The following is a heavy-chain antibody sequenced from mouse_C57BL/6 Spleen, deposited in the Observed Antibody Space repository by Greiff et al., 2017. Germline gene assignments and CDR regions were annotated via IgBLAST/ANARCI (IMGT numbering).Heavy chain of an antibody. D-gene: IGHD2-5*01. CDR1: GYAFTNYL. Sequence: VKLMESGAELVRPGTSVKVSCKASGYAFTNYLIEWVKQRPGQGLEWIGVINPGSGGTNYNEKFKGKATLTADKSSSTAYMQLSSLTSEDSAVYFCARTDYSNYVAWFAYWGQGTLVTVSA. CDR2: INPGSGGT. J-gene: IGHJ3*01. V-gene: IGHV1-54*01. CDR3: ARTDYSNYVAWFAY.